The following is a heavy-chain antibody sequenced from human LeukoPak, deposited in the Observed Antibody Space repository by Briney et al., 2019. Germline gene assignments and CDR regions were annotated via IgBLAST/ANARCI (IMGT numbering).Heavy chain of an antibody. V-gene: IGHV3-53*01. D-gene: IGHD6-19*01. CDR3: ARVTVAGLLNY. Sequence: GGSLRLSCAASGFTVSSNYMSWVRQAPGKGLEWVSVIYSGGSTYYADSVKGRFTISRDNSKNTLYLQINSLRAEDTAVYYCARVTVAGLLNYWGQGTLVTVSS. J-gene: IGHJ4*02. CDR2: IYSGGST. CDR1: GFTVSSNY.